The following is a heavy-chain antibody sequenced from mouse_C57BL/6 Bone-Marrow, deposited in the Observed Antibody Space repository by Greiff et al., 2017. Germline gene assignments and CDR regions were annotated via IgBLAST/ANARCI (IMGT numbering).Heavy chain of an antibody. V-gene: IGHV5-12*01. D-gene: IGHD3-3*01. J-gene: IGHJ2*01. CDR1: GFTFSDYY. CDR3: ARQGWADY. CDR2: ISNGGGST. Sequence: EVQLVESGGGLVQPGGSLKLSCAASGFTFSDYYMYWVRQTPEKRLEWVAYISNGGGSTYYPDTVKGRFTISRDNAKNTLYLQMSRLKSEDTAMYYCARQGWADYWGQGTTLTVSS.